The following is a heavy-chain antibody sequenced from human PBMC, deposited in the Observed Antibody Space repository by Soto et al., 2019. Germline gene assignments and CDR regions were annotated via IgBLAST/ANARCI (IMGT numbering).Heavy chain of an antibody. Sequence: QITLKESGPTLVKPTQTLTLTCTFSGFSLSTSGVAVGWIRQPPGKALEWLALSYWDDDKHYSPSLKSRITIIKDTTKNLVVLRMTNMDPVDTATYYCAYRGSRDHLGYWGQGTLVTVSS. CDR1: GFSLSTSGVA. J-gene: IGHJ4*02. V-gene: IGHV2-5*02. CDR2: SYWDDDK. CDR3: AYRGSRDHLGY. D-gene: IGHD1-26*01.